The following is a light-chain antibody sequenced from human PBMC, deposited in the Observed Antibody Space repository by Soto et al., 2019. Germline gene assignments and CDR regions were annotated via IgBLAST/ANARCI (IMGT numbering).Light chain of an antibody. CDR1: RSDVGDYNY. CDR3: SAYSGSNNLEV. J-gene: IGLJ2*01. CDR2: EVN. V-gene: IGLV2-8*01. Sequence: QSALTQPPSASGSPGQSVTISCTGTRSDVGDYNYVSWYQQHPGKAPKLIIYEVNNRPSGVPDRFSGSKSGNTASLSVSGLQADDEDDDYCSAYSGSNNLEVFGGGTKLTVL.